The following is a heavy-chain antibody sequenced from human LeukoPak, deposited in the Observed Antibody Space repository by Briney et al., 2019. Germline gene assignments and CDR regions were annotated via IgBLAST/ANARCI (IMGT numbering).Heavy chain of an antibody. CDR2: IHTSGST. Sequence: SETLSLTCTVSGGSISSYYWSWIRQPPGKGLEWIGYIHTSGSTNYNPSLKSRVTISVDTSKNQLSLKLSSVTAADTAVYYCARQAKQDDAFDISGRGTMVTVSS. CDR3: ARQAKQDDAFDI. J-gene: IGHJ3*02. CDR1: GGSISSYY. V-gene: IGHV4-4*09.